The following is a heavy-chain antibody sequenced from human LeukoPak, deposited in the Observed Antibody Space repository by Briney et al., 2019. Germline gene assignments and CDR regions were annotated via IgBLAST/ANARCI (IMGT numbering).Heavy chain of an antibody. Sequence: GGSLRLSCAASGFTFSSHAMSWVRQAPGKGLEWVSAITSGSGSNVYYTDSLKGRFTISRDNSKNTLYLHMNSLRAEDTAVYYCARHGSWSFDYWGQGTLLTVSS. J-gene: IGHJ4*02. V-gene: IGHV3-23*01. D-gene: IGHD6-13*01. CDR3: ARHGSWSFDY. CDR1: GFTFSSHA. CDR2: ITSGSGSNV.